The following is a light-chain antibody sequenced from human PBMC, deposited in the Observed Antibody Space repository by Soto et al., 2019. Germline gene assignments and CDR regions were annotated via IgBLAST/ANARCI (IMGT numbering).Light chain of an antibody. CDR3: QSFDKYLSAVV. CDR2: DNT. CDR1: SSDIGAGYR. J-gene: IGLJ2*01. V-gene: IGLV1-40*01. Sequence: QSVLTQPPSVSGAPGERVTISCTGSSSDIGAGYRVRWYQQVPGTAPKLLIYDNTNRPSGVSVRFSGSKSGTSASLAISVLQAEDEADYYCQSFDKYLSAVVFGGGTKLTVL.